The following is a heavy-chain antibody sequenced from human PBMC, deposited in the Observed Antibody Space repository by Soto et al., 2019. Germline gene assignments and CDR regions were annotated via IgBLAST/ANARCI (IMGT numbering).Heavy chain of an antibody. Sequence: GGSLRLSCAASGFTFRNYAMTWARQAPGRGLEWVSSLLRSGSSAYYADSVRGRFTISSDTSANSLYLQMDNLRAEDTAIYYCAKDAISGDGIWLMDSWGQGTVVTVSS. J-gene: IGHJ5*02. V-gene: IGHV3-23*01. CDR3: AKDAISGDGIWLMDS. CDR1: GFTFRNYA. D-gene: IGHD4-17*01. CDR2: LLRSGSSA.